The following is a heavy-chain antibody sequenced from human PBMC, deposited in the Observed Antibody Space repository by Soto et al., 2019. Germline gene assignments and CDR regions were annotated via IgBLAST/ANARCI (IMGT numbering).Heavy chain of an antibody. V-gene: IGHV5-51*01. J-gene: IGHJ5*02. CDR2: IYPGDSDT. Sequence: PGESLKISCKGSGYSFTTHWIGWVRQMPGKGLEWMGIIYPGDSDTRYSPSFQGQVTMSADNSISTAYLQWSSLKASDTAMYYCARQYCTGTSCYLDPWGQGTLVTVSS. CDR1: GYSFTTHW. D-gene: IGHD2-2*01. CDR3: ARQYCTGTSCYLDP.